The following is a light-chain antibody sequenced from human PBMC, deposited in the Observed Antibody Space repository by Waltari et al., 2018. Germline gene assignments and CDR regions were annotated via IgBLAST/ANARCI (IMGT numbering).Light chain of an antibody. J-gene: IGLJ3*02. CDR2: GVT. Sequence: QSALTQPASVSGSPGQSITISCTGTSNDVGGYAYVSWFQQPPDKAPKLMIYGVTNRPSGVSNRFFGSKSGNTASLTISGLQAEDEADYYCSSYTRSDTLVFGGGTRLTVL. CDR1: SNDVGGYAY. CDR3: SSYTRSDTLV. V-gene: IGLV2-14*01.